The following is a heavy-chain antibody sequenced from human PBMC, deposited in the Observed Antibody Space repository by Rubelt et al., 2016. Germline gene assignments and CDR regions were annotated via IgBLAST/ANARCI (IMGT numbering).Heavy chain of an antibody. Sequence: EVQLVESGGGLVKSGGSLRLSCAASGFSFSSYWMHWVRQAPGKGLEWVASISSSSSYIYYADSVKGRFTISRDNAKNSLYLQRNSLRAEDTAVYYCARGRGYSSSWYLWFDPWGQGTLVTVSS. CDR2: ISSSSSYI. D-gene: IGHD6-13*01. CDR3: ARGRGYSSSWYLWFDP. CDR1: GFSFSSYW. J-gene: IGHJ5*02. V-gene: IGHV3-21*02.